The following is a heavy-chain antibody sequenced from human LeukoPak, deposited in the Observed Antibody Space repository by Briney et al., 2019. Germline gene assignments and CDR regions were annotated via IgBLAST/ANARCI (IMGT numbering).Heavy chain of an antibody. CDR2: IKQDGSEK. V-gene: IGHV3-7*01. Sequence: GGSLRLSCAASGFTFSSYWMSWGRPAPGKGLEWVANIKQDGSEKYYVDSVKGRFTISRDNAKNSLYLQMNSLRAEDTAVYYCARDRNPHKPYDSIYYWGQGTLVTLSS. CDR1: GFTFSSYW. CDR3: ARDRNPHKPYDSIYY. J-gene: IGHJ4*02. D-gene: IGHD3-22*01.